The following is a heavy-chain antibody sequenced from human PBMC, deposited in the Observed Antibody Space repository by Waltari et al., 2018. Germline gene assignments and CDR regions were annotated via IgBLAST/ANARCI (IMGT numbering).Heavy chain of an antibody. Sequence: EVQLVESGGGLVQPGGSLRLPWEVSGFTLSPYWVGWVRQAPGKGLEWTASINQDGSDKRYVDSVKGRFTISRDNGRNSVYLQLNSLRVEDTAVYYCARLYNSVTTFDYWGQGSLVTVSS. CDR2: INQDGSDK. D-gene: IGHD3-22*01. CDR1: GFTLSPYW. CDR3: ARLYNSVTTFDY. V-gene: IGHV3-7*01. J-gene: IGHJ4*02.